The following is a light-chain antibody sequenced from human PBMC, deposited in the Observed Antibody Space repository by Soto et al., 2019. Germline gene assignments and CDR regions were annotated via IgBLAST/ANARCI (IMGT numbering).Light chain of an antibody. J-gene: IGLJ3*02. V-gene: IGLV7-46*01. CDR2: DTS. CDR1: TGAVTSGHH. Sequence: QAVVTQEPSLTVSPGGTVTLTCASSTGAVTSGHHTYWFQQKPGQAPRILIFDTSKRHSWTPARFSGSLLGGQAALTLSGAQAEDEAEYYCLLTFRGPWVFGGGTKLTVL. CDR3: LLTFRGPWV.